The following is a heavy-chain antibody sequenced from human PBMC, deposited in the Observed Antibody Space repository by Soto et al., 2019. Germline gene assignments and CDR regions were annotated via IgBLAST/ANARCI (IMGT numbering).Heavy chain of an antibody. J-gene: IGHJ3*02. CDR2: MYYSGST. Sequence: SETLSLTCTVSGGSISSSSYCWGWIRQPPGKGLERIGSMYYSGSTYYNPSLKSRVTISVDASKNQFSLKLSSVTAADTAVYYCARHRVHDLLTGYYNPLDAFDIWGQGTMVTVSS. D-gene: IGHD3-9*01. CDR3: ARHRVHDLLTGYYNPLDAFDI. CDR1: GGSISSSSYC. V-gene: IGHV4-39*01.